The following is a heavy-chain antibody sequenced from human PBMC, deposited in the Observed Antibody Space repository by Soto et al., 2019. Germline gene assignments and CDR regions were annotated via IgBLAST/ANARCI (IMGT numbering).Heavy chain of an antibody. Sequence: QVQLVQSGAEVKKPGASVKVSCKASGYTFTSYGISWVRQAPGQGLEGMGWISAYNGNTNYAQKLQGRVTMTTDTSTSTAYMELRSLRSDDTAVYYCARDTDGYQLPVTPVDYWGQGTLVTVSS. CDR1: GYTFTSYG. CDR3: ARDTDGYQLPVTPVDY. D-gene: IGHD2-2*01. V-gene: IGHV1-18*01. J-gene: IGHJ4*02. CDR2: ISAYNGNT.